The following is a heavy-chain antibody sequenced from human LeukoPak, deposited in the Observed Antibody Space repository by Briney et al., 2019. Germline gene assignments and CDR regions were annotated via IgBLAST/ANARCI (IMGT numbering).Heavy chain of an antibody. D-gene: IGHD1-26*01. CDR2: ISTSSSYI. V-gene: IGHV3-21*01. CDR1: GFTFSTYS. J-gene: IGHJ4*02. Sequence: GGSLRLSCEASGFTFSTYSMHWVRQAPGKGLEWVSSISTSSSYIYYADSVKGRFTISRDNANNSLFLQMSGLRAEDTAVYYCAREERRVSSRIDFWGQGTLVTVSS. CDR3: AREERRVSSRIDF.